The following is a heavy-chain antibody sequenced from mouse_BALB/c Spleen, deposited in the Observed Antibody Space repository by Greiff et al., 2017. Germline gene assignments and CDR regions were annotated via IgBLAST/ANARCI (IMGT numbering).Heavy chain of an antibody. CDR1: GFTFSDYY. Sequence: EVQVVESGGGLVKPGGSLKLSCAASGFTFSDYYMYWVRQTPEKRLEWVATISDGGSYTYYPDSVKGRFTISRDNAKNNLYLQMSSLKSEDTAMYYCARYDYDVYYAMDYWGQGTSVTVSS. D-gene: IGHD2-4*01. CDR3: ARYDYDVYYAMDY. CDR2: ISDGGSYT. V-gene: IGHV5-4*02. J-gene: IGHJ4*01.